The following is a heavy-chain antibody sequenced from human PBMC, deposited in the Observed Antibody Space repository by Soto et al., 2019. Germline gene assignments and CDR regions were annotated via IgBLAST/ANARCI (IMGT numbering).Heavy chain of an antibody. Sequence: GGSLRLSCAASGFIFSDHNMHWVRQAPGKGLEWVAVISYDGTNKYYADSVKGRFTISRDNSGNKLSLQMNSLGAGDTAVYYCAKDRSNSWSFDYWGQGTLVTVSS. V-gene: IGHV3-30*18. CDR1: GFIFSDHN. CDR2: ISYDGTNK. D-gene: IGHD6-13*01. J-gene: IGHJ4*02. CDR3: AKDRSNSWSFDY.